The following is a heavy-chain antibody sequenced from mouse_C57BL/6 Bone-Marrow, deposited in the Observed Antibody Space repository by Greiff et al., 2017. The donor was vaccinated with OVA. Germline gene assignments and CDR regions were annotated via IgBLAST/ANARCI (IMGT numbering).Heavy chain of an antibody. V-gene: IGHV1-19*01. CDR1: GYTFTDYY. J-gene: IGHJ3*01. CDR2: INPYNGGT. Sequence: VQLKQSGPVLVKPGASVKMSCKASGYTFTDYYMNWVKQSHGKSLEWIGVINPYNGGTSYNQKFKGKATLTVDKSSSTAYMELNSLTSEDSAVYYCARTDYYGSSYEAWFAYWGQGTLVTVSA. D-gene: IGHD1-1*01. CDR3: ARTDYYGSSYEAWFAY.